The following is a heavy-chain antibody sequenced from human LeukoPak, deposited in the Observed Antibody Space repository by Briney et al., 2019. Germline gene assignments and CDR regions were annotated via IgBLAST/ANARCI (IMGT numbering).Heavy chain of an antibody. Sequence: GGSLRLSCAASGFTFSSYWMSWVRQAPGKGLEWVANIKQDGSEKYYVDSVKGRFTISRDNAKNSLYLQMNGLRAEDTAVYYCARDSMITFGGVDYWGQGTLVTVSS. D-gene: IGHD3-16*01. CDR1: GFTFSSYW. J-gene: IGHJ4*02. CDR3: ARDSMITFGGVDY. V-gene: IGHV3-7*01. CDR2: IKQDGSEK.